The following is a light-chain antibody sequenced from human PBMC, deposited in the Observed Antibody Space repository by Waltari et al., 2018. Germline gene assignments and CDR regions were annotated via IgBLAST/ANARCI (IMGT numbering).Light chain of an antibody. J-gene: IGKJ2*01. CDR2: LGS. Sequence: EIVMTQSPLSLHVTPGEPACISCRSSQSLLHSNGHNYVGWYLQKPGPSPQYLIYLGSNRATGVPDRFTGSGSGTHFKLEITRVEAEDVGIYYCVQALQTPRTFGQGTKLEIK. CDR3: VQALQTPRT. CDR1: QSLLHSNGHNY. V-gene: IGKV2-28*01.